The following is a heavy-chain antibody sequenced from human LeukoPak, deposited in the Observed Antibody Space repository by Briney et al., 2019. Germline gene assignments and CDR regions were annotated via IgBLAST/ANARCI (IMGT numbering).Heavy chain of an antibody. Sequence: PSQTLSLTCTVSGGSISSGSYYWSWIRQPAGKGLEWIGRIYTSGSTNYNPSLKSRVTISVDTSKNQFSLKLSSVTAADTAVYYCARGGDGYYYGSGRFDYWGQGTLVTVSS. J-gene: IGHJ4*02. D-gene: IGHD3-10*01. CDR2: IYTSGST. V-gene: IGHV4-61*02. CDR3: ARGGDGYYYGSGRFDY. CDR1: GGSISSGSYY.